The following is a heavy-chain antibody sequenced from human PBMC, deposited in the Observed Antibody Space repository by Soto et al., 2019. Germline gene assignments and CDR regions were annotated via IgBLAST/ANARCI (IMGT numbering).Heavy chain of an antibody. CDR1: GGSISSGGYY. V-gene: IGHV4-31*03. CDR2: IYYSGST. J-gene: IGHJ4*02. CDR3: AGVVEMAKTCDY. D-gene: IGHD5-12*01. Sequence: QVQLQESGPGLVKPSQTLSLTCTVSGGSISSGGYYWSWIRQHPGKGLEWIGYIYYSGSTYYNPTLKSRVTITVDTSKNQFSLKLRSVTAADTAVYYCAGVVEMAKTCDYWGQGTLVTVSS.